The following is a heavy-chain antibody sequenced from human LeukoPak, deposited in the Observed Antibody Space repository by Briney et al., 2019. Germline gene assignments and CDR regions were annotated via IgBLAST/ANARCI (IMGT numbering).Heavy chain of an antibody. V-gene: IGHV4-59*01. Sequence: SETLSLTCTVPGGSISSYYWSWIRQPPGKGLEWIGYIYYSGSTNYNPSLKSRVTISVDTSKNQFSLKLSSVTAADTAVYYCARSLPSGYYFYWGQGTLVTVSS. CDR2: IYYSGST. CDR1: GGSISSYY. J-gene: IGHJ4*02. CDR3: ARSLPSGYYFY. D-gene: IGHD3-22*01.